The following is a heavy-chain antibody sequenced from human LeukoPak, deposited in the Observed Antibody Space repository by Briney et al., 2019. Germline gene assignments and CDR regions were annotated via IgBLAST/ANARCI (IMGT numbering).Heavy chain of an antibody. Sequence: SETLSLTCTVSGGSISSYYWRWIRQPPGKGLEWIGYIYYSGSTNYNPSLKSRVTISVDTSKNQFSLKLSSVTAADTAVYYCARESMVQGVIKDWGQGTLVTVSS. J-gene: IGHJ4*02. V-gene: IGHV4-59*01. D-gene: IGHD3-10*01. CDR3: ARESMVQGVIKD. CDR2: IYYSGST. CDR1: GGSISSYY.